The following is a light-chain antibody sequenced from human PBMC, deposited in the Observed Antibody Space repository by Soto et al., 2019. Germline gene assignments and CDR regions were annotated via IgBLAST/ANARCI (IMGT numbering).Light chain of an antibody. CDR2: EVN. CDR1: SSDVGGFNY. V-gene: IGLV2-14*01. J-gene: IGLJ1*01. CDR3: SSYTRSSTFYV. Sequence: QSALTQPASVSGSPGQSITISCTGTSSDVGGFNYVSWYQQHPGKAPKLMIYEVNNRPSGVSNRFSGSKSGNTASLTISGRQAEDEADYYCSSYTRSSTFYVFGSGTKLTVL.